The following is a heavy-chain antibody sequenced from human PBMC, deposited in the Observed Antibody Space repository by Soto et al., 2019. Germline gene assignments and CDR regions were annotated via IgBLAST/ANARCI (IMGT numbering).Heavy chain of an antibody. V-gene: IGHV1-3*01. Sequence: ASVKVSFKASGYTFTRYTMNWLRQAPGQRLEWMGWINPDNGNTKSSQKFQDRVIITRDTSASTAYMDLCSLRSEDTAVYYCARGIATGQLDPWGQGTLVTVSS. CDR1: GYTFTRYT. CDR3: ARGIATGQLDP. CDR2: INPDNGNT. J-gene: IGHJ5*02. D-gene: IGHD2-15*01.